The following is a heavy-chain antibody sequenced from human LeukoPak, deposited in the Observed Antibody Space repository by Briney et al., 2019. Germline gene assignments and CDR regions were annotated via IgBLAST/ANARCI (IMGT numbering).Heavy chain of an antibody. Sequence: GGSLRLSCAASGFTVSSNYMSWVRQAPGKGLEWVSIIYSGGSTYYADSMKGRFTISRDNSKNTLFLQMNSLRAEDTAVYYCARDSSLHYFDYWGQGTLVTVSS. CDR1: GFTVSSNY. CDR2: IYSGGST. V-gene: IGHV3-53*01. CDR3: ARDSSLHYFDY. J-gene: IGHJ4*02.